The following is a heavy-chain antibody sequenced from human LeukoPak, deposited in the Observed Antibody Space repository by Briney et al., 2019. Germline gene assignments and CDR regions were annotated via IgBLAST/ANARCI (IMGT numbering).Heavy chain of an antibody. CDR2: ISYDGSNK. J-gene: IGHJ6*02. V-gene: IGHV3-30-3*01. CDR1: GFTFSSYA. Sequence: GGSLRLSCAASGFTFSSYAMHWVRQAPGKGLEWVAVISYDGSNKYYADSVKGRFTISRDNSKNTLYLQMNSLRAEDTAVYYCARSHRGELYYYYGMDAWGQGTTVTVSS. CDR3: ARSHRGELYYYYGMDA. D-gene: IGHD1-26*01.